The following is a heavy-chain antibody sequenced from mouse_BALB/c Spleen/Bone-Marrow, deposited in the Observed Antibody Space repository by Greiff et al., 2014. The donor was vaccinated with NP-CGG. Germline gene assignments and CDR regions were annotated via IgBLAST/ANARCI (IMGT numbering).Heavy chain of an antibody. J-gene: IGHJ2*01. CDR3: AREGGDYFDY. V-gene: IGHV1-14*01. CDR1: GYTFTSYV. Sequence: VHVKQSGPELVKPGASVKMSCKASGYTFTSYVMHWVKQKPGQGLEWIGYINPYNDGTKYNEKFKGKATLTSDKSSSTAYMELSSLTSEDSAVYYCAREGGDYFDYWGQGTTLTVSS. CDR2: INPYNDGT.